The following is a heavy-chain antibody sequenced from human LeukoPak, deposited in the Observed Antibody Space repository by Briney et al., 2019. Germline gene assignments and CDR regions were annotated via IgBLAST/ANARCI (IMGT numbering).Heavy chain of an antibody. CDR3: ARVGGSYVDAFDI. Sequence: SETLSLTCAVYGGSFSGYYWSWIRQRPGMGLEGIGEINHSGSTNYNPSLKSRVTISVDTSKNQFSLKLSSVTAADTAVYYCARVGGSYVDAFDIWGQGTMVTVSS. J-gene: IGHJ3*02. CDR1: GGSFSGYY. V-gene: IGHV4-34*01. CDR2: INHSGST. D-gene: IGHD1-26*01.